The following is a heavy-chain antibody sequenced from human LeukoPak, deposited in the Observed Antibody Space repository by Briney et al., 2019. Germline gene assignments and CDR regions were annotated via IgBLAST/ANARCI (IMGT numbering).Heavy chain of an antibody. CDR3: ARDVGASAPDAFDI. V-gene: IGHV3-53*01. CDR1: GFTVSSNY. Sequence: GGSLRLSCAASGFTVSSNYMSWVRQAPGKGLDWVSVIYSGGSTYYADSVKGRFTISRDNSKNTLYLQMNSLRAEDTAVYYCARDVGASAPDAFDIWGQGTMVTVSS. J-gene: IGHJ3*02. CDR2: IYSGGST. D-gene: IGHD1-26*01.